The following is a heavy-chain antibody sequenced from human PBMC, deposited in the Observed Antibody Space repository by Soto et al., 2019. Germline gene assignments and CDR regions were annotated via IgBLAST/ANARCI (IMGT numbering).Heavy chain of an antibody. D-gene: IGHD1-1*01. CDR1: GDSFSSNSAA. V-gene: IGHV6-1*01. CDR2: TYYRSKWYN. Sequence: PSQTLSLTCAISGDSFSSNSAAWNWIRQSPSRGLEWLGRTYYRSKWYNDYAVSVKSRITINPDTSKNQFSLQLNSVTPEDTAVYYCARDTTGTFLPNGDFDIWGQGTMVTVSS. CDR3: ARDTTGTFLPNGDFDI. J-gene: IGHJ3*02.